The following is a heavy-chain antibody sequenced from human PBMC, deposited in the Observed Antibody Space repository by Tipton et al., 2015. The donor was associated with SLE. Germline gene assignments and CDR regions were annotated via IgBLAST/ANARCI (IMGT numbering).Heavy chain of an antibody. J-gene: IGHJ4*02. CDR1: GGSISSYY. V-gene: IGHV4-59*08. Sequence: TLSLTCTVSGGSISSYYWSWIRQTPGKGLEWIGYIYYTGSTKFNPSLKSRVSIALDTSKNQFSLKLSSVPAADTAVYYCARLLGPQEGVQGVINEVDYWGQGTLVTVSS. CDR3: ARLLGPQEGVQGVINEVDY. CDR2: IYYTGST. D-gene: IGHD3-10*01.